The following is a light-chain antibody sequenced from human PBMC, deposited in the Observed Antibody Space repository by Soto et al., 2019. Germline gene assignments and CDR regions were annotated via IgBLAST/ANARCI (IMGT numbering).Light chain of an antibody. CDR2: EGS. J-gene: IGLJ2*01. V-gene: IGLV2-23*01. CDR3: CSYAGS. CDR1: SSDVGSYNL. Sequence: QLVLTQPASVSGSPGQSITISCTGTSSDVGSYNLVSWYQQHPGKAPKLMIYEGSKRPSGVSNRFSGSKSGNTASLTISGLQAEDEADYYCCSYAGSFGGGTKLTVL.